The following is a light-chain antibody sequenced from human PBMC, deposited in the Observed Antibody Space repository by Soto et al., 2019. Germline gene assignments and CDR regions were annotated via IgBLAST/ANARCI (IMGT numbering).Light chain of an antibody. J-gene: IGKJ1*01. CDR1: QSVSSY. Sequence: EKRDILACRASQSVSSYLAWYQQKPGQAPRLLIYGASTRATGIPARFSGSGSGTAFTHTVSRLQPADFAVYQCQQDNSSPTWTFAEGTKVDIK. CDR3: QQDNSSPTWT. V-gene: IGKV3-15*01. CDR2: GAS.